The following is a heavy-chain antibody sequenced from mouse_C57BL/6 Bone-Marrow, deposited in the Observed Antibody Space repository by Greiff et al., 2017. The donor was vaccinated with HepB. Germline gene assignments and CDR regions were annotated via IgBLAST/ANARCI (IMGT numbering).Heavy chain of an antibody. D-gene: IGHD1-1*01. Sequence: EVQLQQSGGGLVQPGGSMKLSCAASGFTFSDAWMDWVRQSPEKGLEWVAEIRNKANNHATYYAESVKGRFTISRDDSKSSVYLQMNSLRAEDTGIYYCTRDTTVVDWYFDVWGTGTTVTVSS. CDR1: GFTFSDAW. J-gene: IGHJ1*03. CDR2: IRNKANNHAT. CDR3: TRDTTVVDWYFDV. V-gene: IGHV6-6*01.